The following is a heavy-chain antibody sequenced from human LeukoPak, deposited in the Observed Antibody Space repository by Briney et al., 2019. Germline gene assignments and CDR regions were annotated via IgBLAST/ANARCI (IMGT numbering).Heavy chain of an antibody. CDR1: GGSISSGNYY. CDR3: ARGPKNSGSSFDP. J-gene: IGHJ5*02. CDR2: IYYSGST. V-gene: IGHV4-30-4*08. Sequence: SETLSLTCSVSGGSISSGNYYWTWIRQPPEKGLEWIGYIYYSGSTYYNPSLKSRINISVDTSKNQFSLKLSSVTAADTAVYCCARGPKNSGSSFDPWGQGTLVTVSS. D-gene: IGHD1-7*01.